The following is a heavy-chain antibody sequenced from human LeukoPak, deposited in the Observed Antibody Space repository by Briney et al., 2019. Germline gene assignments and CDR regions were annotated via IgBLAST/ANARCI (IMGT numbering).Heavy chain of an antibody. Sequence: GGSLRLSCAASGFTVSTNYMSWVRQAPGKGLEWVSVIYSDGRTYYEDSVKGRFTISKDNSKNTLYLQMNSVRAEDTAGYYCARDSGRFDVFDIWGQGTMVTVSS. J-gene: IGHJ3*02. CDR3: ARDSGRFDVFDI. V-gene: IGHV3-53*01. CDR1: GFTVSTNY. D-gene: IGHD3-10*01. CDR2: IYSDGRT.